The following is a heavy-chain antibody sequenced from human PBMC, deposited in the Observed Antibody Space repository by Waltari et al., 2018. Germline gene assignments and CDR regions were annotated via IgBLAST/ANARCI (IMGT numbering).Heavy chain of an antibody. D-gene: IGHD2-21*02. Sequence: EVQLLESGGGLVQPGGSLRLSCAASGFTFSSYAMSWVRQAPGKGLEWVSAISGSGGRTYYADSVKVRLTISRDNSKNTLYLQMNSLRAEDTAVYYCAKDLAMVVTAPVDYWGQGTLVTVSS. J-gene: IGHJ4*02. V-gene: IGHV3-23*01. CDR3: AKDLAMVVTAPVDY. CDR2: ISGSGGRT. CDR1: GFTFSSYA.